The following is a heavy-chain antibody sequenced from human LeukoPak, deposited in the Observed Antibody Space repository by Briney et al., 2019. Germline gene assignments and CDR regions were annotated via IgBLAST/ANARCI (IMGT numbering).Heavy chain of an antibody. V-gene: IGHV4-59*08. D-gene: IGHD3-22*01. J-gene: IGHJ4*02. CDR2: IYYSGST. CDR3: ASLSEYYYDSSGSSGDY. CDR1: GGSINSYY. Sequence: SETLSLTCTVSGGSINSYYWSWIRQPPGKGLEWIGYIYYSGSTNYNTSLKSRVTISVDTSKNQFSMKLSSVTAADTAVYYCASLSEYYYDSSGSSGDYWGQGTLVTVSS.